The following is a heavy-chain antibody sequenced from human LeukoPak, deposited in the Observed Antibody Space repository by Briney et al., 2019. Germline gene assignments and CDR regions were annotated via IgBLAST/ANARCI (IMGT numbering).Heavy chain of an antibody. CDR3: ARQTRGSFDY. Sequence: SETPSLTCTVSGGSISSSSYYWGWIRQPPGKGLEWIGSIYYSGSTYYNPSLKSRVTISVDTSKNQFSLKLSSVTAADTAVYYCARQTRGSFDYWGQGTLVTVSS. CDR1: GGSISSSSYY. D-gene: IGHD3-10*01. V-gene: IGHV4-39*01. CDR2: IYYSGST. J-gene: IGHJ4*02.